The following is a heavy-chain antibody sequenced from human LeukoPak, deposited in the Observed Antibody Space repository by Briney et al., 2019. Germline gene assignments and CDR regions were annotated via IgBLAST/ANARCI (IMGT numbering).Heavy chain of an antibody. CDR1: GFTFSSYW. CDR3: AREVTVAGMSIDY. V-gene: IGHV3-7*01. J-gene: IGHJ4*02. CDR2: IKQDGSEK. Sequence: GGSLRLSCAASGFTFSSYWMSWVRQAPGKGLEWVANIKQDGSEKYYVDSVKGRFTISRDNAKNSLYLQMNSLRAEDTAVYYCAREVTVAGMSIDYWGQGTLVTVSS. D-gene: IGHD6-19*01.